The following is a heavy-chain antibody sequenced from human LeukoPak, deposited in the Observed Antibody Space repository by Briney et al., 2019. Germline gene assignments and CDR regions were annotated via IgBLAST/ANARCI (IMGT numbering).Heavy chain of an antibody. V-gene: IGHV3-20*04. J-gene: IGHJ4*02. D-gene: IGHD3-22*01. CDR1: GFTFDDYG. Sequence: PGGSLRLSCAASGFTFDDYGMSWVRHAPGKGLEWVSGINWNGGSTGYADSVKGRFTISRDNAKNSLYLQMNSLRAEDTALYYCARVKFSTYYYDSSGYLFDYWGQGTLVTVSS. CDR2: INWNGGST. CDR3: ARVKFSTYYYDSSGYLFDY.